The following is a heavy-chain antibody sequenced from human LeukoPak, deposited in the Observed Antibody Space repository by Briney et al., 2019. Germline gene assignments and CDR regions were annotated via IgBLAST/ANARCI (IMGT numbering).Heavy chain of an antibody. CDR3: ARGPPSGCSSTSCYLNY. D-gene: IGHD2-2*01. CDR1: GFTFSSYS. Sequence: GSLRLSCAASGFTFSSYSMNWVRQAPGKGLEWVSSISCSSSYIYYADSVKGRFTISRDNAKNSLYLQMNSLRAEDTAVYYCARGPPSGCSSTSCYLNYWGQGTLVTVSS. V-gene: IGHV3-21*01. CDR2: ISCSSSYI. J-gene: IGHJ4*02.